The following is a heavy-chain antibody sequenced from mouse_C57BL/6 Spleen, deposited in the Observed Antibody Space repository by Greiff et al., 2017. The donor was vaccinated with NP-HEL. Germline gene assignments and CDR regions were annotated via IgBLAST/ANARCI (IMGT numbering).Heavy chain of an antibody. V-gene: IGHV5-17*01. Sequence: EVKVVESGGGLVKPGGSLKLSCAASGFTFSDYGMHWVRQAPETGLEWVAYISSGSSTIYYADTVKGRFTISRDNAKNTLFLQMTSLRSEDTAMYYCARRTDYYGSSLYWYFDVWGTGTTVTVSS. CDR3: ARRTDYYGSSLYWYFDV. CDR1: GFTFSDYG. CDR2: ISSGSSTI. J-gene: IGHJ1*03. D-gene: IGHD1-1*01.